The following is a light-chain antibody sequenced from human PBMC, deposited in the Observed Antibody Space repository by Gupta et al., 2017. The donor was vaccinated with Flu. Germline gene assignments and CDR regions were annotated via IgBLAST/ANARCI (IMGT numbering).Light chain of an antibody. CDR2: GKN. CDR1: ILRTYF. Sequence: SSELTQDPAVSVALGQTVRITCQGDILRTYFATWYQQKPGQAPLLVIYGKNDRPSGIPDRFSGSSSGDKASLTITGTQAEDEAADYCNYRDSSGDHRVFGGGTKLTVL. V-gene: IGLV3-19*01. CDR3: NYRDSSGDHRV. J-gene: IGLJ3*02.